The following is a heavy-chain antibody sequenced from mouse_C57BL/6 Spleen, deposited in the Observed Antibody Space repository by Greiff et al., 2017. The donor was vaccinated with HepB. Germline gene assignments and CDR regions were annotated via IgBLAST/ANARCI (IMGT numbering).Heavy chain of an antibody. D-gene: IGHD2-5*01. V-gene: IGHV2-5*01. CDR3: AKKSNYPYYYAMDY. CDR2: IWRGGST. Sequence: VQLQQSGPGLVQPSQSLSITCTVSGFSLTSYGVHWVRQSPGKGLEWLGVIWRGGSTDYNAAFMSRLSITKDNSKSQVFFKMNSLQADDTAIYYCAKKSNYPYYYAMDYWGQGTSVTVSS. J-gene: IGHJ4*01. CDR1: GFSLTSYG.